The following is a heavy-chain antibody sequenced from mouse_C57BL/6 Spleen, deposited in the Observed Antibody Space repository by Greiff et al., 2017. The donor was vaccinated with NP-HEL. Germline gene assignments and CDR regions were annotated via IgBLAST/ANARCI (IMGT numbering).Heavy chain of an antibody. D-gene: IGHD1-1*01. V-gene: IGHV1-81*01. CDR2: IYPRSGNT. CDR3: AYTTVVATNY. J-gene: IGHJ2*01. Sequence: VQLQQSGAELARPGASVKLSCKASGYTFTSYGISWVKQRTGQGLEWIGEIYPRSGNTYYNEKFKGKATLTADKSSRTAYMELRSLTSEDSAVYFCAYTTVVATNYWGQGTTLTVSS. CDR1: GYTFTSYG.